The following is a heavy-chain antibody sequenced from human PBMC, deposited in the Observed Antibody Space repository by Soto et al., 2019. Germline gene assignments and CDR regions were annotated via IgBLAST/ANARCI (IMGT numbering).Heavy chain of an antibody. V-gene: IGHV1-18*04. CDR3: AIESKKWPDF. CDR2: IRAYNGNT. J-gene: IGHJ4*02. D-gene: IGHD5-12*01. CDR1: GYSFSSYT. Sequence: QVQLVQSGGEVKKPGASVTVSCQASGYSFSSYTITWVRQAPGQGLEWLGWIRAYNGNTKYVEKLQGRVTMTTDTSTSTAYMELRNLRYDDTAVYYCAIESKKWPDFWGPGTLVTVSS.